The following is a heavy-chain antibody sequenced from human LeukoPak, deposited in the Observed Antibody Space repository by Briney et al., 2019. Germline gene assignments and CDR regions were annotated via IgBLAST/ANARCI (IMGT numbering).Heavy chain of an antibody. V-gene: IGHV3-21*01. CDR1: GFTFSSDR. Sequence: GRSLRLSCAASGFTFSSDRMNWVRQAPGKGLEWVSTIYSGSDYTYYADSVKGRFTISRDDAKNSLYLQMSSLRAEDTAVYYCARDLPVSGAYHNFDCWGQGTLVTVSS. CDR2: IYSGSDYT. J-gene: IGHJ4*02. D-gene: IGHD4/OR15-4a*01. CDR3: ARDLPVSGAYHNFDC.